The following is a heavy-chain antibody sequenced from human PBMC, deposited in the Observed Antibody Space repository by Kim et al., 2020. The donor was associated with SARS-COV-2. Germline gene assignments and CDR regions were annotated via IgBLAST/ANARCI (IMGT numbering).Heavy chain of an antibody. CDR2: ISSSSSYT. CDR1: GFTFSDYY. V-gene: IGHV3-11*06. J-gene: IGHJ2*01. CDR3: ARDSVVVPAAMSGRPYWYFDL. Sequence: GGSLRLSCAASGFTFSDYYMSWIRQAPGKGLEWVSYISSSSSYTNYADSVKGRFTISRDNAKNSLYLQMNSLRAEDTAVYYCARDSVVVPAAMSGRPYWYFDLWGRGTLVTVSS. D-gene: IGHD2-2*01.